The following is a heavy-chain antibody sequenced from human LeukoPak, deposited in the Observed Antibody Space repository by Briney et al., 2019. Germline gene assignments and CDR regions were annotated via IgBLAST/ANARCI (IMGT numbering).Heavy chain of an antibody. CDR3: AKDGGLWVSAHWGDS. CDR2: ISYDGSNK. CDR1: GFTFSSYA. V-gene: IGHV3-30-3*01. D-gene: IGHD7-27*01. Sequence: GRSLRLSCAASGFTFSSYAMHWVRQAPGKGLEWVAVISYDGSNKYYADSVKGRFTISRDNSKNTLYLQMNSLRAEDTAVYYCAKDGGLWVSAHWGDSWGRGTLVTVSS. J-gene: IGHJ4*02.